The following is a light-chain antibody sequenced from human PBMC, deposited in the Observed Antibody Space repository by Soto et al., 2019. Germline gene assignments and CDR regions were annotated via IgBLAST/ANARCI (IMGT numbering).Light chain of an antibody. CDR3: CSYAGSSTSPYV. CDR2: EGS. CDR1: SSDVGSYNL. Sequence: QSALTQPASVSGYPGQSITISCTGTSSDVGSYNLVSWYQQHPGKAPKLMIYEGSKRPSGVSNRFSGSKSGNTASLTISGLQAEDEADYYCCSYAGSSTSPYVFGTGTKLTVL. J-gene: IGLJ1*01. V-gene: IGLV2-23*01.